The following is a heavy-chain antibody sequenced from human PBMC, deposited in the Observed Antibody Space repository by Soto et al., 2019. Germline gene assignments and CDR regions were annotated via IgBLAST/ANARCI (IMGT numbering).Heavy chain of an antibody. Sequence: SETLSLTCTVSGGSISSYHWSWIRQPPGKGLEWIGYIYYSGSTNYNPSLKSRVTISVDTSKNQFSLKLSSVTAADTAVYYCARGYDILTGYYLLDYWGQGTLVTVSS. V-gene: IGHV4-59*01. CDR1: GGSISSYH. CDR2: IYYSGST. J-gene: IGHJ4*02. D-gene: IGHD3-9*01. CDR3: ARGYDILTGYYLLDY.